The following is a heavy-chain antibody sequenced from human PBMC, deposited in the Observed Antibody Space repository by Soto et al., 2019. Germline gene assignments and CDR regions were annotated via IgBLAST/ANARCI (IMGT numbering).Heavy chain of an antibody. CDR3: ARDWERENYYDSSGYWGAFDI. Sequence: QVQLVQSGAEVKKPGSSVKVSCKASGGTFSSYAISWVRQAPGQGLEWMGGIIPIFGTTNYAQKFQGRVTITAAESTSTAYMELSRLRSEDTAVYYCARDWERENYYDSSGYWGAFDIWGQGTMVTVSS. CDR2: IIPIFGTT. D-gene: IGHD3-22*01. V-gene: IGHV1-69*12. CDR1: GGTFSSYA. J-gene: IGHJ3*02.